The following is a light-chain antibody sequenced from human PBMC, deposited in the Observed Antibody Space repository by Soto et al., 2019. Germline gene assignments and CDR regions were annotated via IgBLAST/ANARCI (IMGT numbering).Light chain of an antibody. V-gene: IGKV3-15*01. CDR3: QQYNDWPLT. J-gene: IGKJ4*01. CDR2: GAS. CDR1: QSVSSK. Sequence: EIVMTQFPATLSASPGERATISCRASQSVSSKLAWYQQNPGQAPRLLIWGASTWHTGVPARFSGSGSGTEFTPTISMLQSENFTVYRCQQYNDWPLTFGGGTKVDIK.